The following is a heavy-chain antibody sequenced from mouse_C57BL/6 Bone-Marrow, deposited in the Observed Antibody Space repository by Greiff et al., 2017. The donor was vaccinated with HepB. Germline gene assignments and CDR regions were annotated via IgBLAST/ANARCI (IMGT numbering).Heavy chain of an antibody. Sequence: VQLQQSGAELVRPGASVKLSCTASGFNIKDDYMHWVKQRPEQGLEWIGWIDPENGDTEYASKFQGKATITADKSSNTAYLQLSSLTSEDTAVYYCTTGDGYSYYFDYWGQGTTLTVSS. CDR3: TTGDGYSYYFDY. CDR1: GFNIKDDY. CDR2: IDPENGDT. J-gene: IGHJ2*01. V-gene: IGHV14-4*01. D-gene: IGHD2-3*01.